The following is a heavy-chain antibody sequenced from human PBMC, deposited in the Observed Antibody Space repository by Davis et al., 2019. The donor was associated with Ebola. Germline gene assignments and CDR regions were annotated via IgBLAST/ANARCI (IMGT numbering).Heavy chain of an antibody. CDR2: ISGSGGST. V-gene: IGHV3-23*01. D-gene: IGHD6-13*01. Sequence: PGGSLRLSCAASGFTFSSYAMSWVRQAPGKGLEWVSAISGSGGSTYYADSVKGRFTISRDNSKNTLYLQMNSLRAEDTAVYYCAKRALPGIAAVARFDPWGQGTLVTVSS. CDR1: GFTFSSYA. J-gene: IGHJ5*02. CDR3: AKRALPGIAAVARFDP.